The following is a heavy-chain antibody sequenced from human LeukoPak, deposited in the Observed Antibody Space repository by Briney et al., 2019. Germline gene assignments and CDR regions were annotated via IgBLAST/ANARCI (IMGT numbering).Heavy chain of an antibody. CDR3: AKHLWRDLLWSGEGYYFGY. V-gene: IGHV3-21*04. J-gene: IGHJ4*02. D-gene: IGHD3-10*01. Sequence: GGSLRLSCVASGFTLSSYNMKWVRQAPGKRLEWVSSISWRSSDIEYADSVKGRFTISRDIDKKSLYLQMNSLRAEDTAIYYCAKHLWRDLLWSGEGYYFGYWGQGTLVTVSS. CDR2: ISWRSSDI. CDR1: GFTLSSYN.